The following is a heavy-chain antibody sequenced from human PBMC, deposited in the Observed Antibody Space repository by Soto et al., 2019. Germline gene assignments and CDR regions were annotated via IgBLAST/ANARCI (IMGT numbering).Heavy chain of an antibody. J-gene: IGHJ4*02. CDR2: ISYDGSNK. D-gene: IGHD2-15*01. CDR3: AKDQRPVVVAAPSDY. Sequence: QVQLVESGGGVVQPGRSLRLSCAASGFTFSSYGMHWVRQAPGKGLEWVAVISYDGSNKYYADSVKSRFTISRDNSKNTLYLQMNSLRAEDTAVYYCAKDQRPVVVAAPSDYWGQGTLVTVSS. CDR1: GFTFSSYG. V-gene: IGHV3-30*18.